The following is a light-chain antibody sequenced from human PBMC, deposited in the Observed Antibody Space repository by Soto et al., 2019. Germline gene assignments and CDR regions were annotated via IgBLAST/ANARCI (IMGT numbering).Light chain of an antibody. CDR2: DGS. V-gene: IGKV3D-20*01. CDR1: QSVRSSY. CDR3: QQYDNSAPLS. Sequence: EIVLTQSPATLSLSPGDRATLSCGASQSVRSSYVAWYQQKSGLAPRLLIYDGSSRASGIPDRFSGSGSGTNLPLTIGRLESEDFAVYYCQQYDNSAPLSFGGGTKVEMK. J-gene: IGKJ4*01.